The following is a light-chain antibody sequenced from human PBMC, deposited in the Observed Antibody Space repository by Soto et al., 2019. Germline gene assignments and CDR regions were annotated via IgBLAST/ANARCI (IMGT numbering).Light chain of an antibody. J-gene: IGKJ1*01. CDR1: QSVSTN. V-gene: IGKV3-15*01. CDR2: GAS. CDR3: QQYNNSPPET. Sequence: EIVMTQSPATLSLSPGERATLSCRASQSVSTNLAWYQQKPGQAPRLLIYGASTRATGIPARFSGSGSGTEFTLTISRLQSEDFAVYYWQQYNNSPPETFGQGTKVEIK.